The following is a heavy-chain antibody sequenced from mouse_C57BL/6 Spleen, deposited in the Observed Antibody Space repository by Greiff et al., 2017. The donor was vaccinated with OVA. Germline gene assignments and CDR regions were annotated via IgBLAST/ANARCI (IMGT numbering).Heavy chain of an antibody. D-gene: IGHD1-1*01. Sequence: EVQLVESGGGLVKPGGSLKLSCAASGFTFSDYGMHWVRQAPEKGLEWVAYISSGSSTIYYADTVKGRFTIYRDNAKNTLFLQMTSLRSEDTAMYYCATEGDYGREFDYWGQGTTLTVSS. CDR1: GFTFSDYG. J-gene: IGHJ2*01. CDR3: ATEGDYGREFDY. CDR2: ISSGSSTI. V-gene: IGHV5-17*01.